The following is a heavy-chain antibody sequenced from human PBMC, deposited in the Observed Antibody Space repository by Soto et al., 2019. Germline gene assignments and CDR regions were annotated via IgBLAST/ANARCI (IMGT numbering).Heavy chain of an antibody. CDR2: VHYTGTT. Sequence: QVQLQESGPGLVKPSETLSLTCTVSGASFSSYYWSWIRQPPGKGLEWIGYVHYTGTTDYNPSLKSRVTISLDTSRSQFSLRLNSVTAADTAVYYCVIQAGDYWGQGTLVTVSS. CDR3: VIQAGDY. V-gene: IGHV4-59*08. J-gene: IGHJ4*02. CDR1: GASFSSYY.